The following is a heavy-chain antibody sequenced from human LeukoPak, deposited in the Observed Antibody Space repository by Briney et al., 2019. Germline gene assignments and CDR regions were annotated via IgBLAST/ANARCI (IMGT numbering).Heavy chain of an antibody. D-gene: IGHD3-10*01. V-gene: IGHV3-23*01. CDR3: AKDQGWADGSGDY. CDR1: GFTFSSYA. CDR2: ISGSGGST. Sequence: GGSLRLSCAASGFTFSSYAMSWVRQAPGKGLEWVSAISGSGGSTFSADSVKGRFTISRDNSKNRLYLQMNGLRTEDTAVYYCAKDQGWADGSGDYWGQGTLVTVSS. J-gene: IGHJ4*02.